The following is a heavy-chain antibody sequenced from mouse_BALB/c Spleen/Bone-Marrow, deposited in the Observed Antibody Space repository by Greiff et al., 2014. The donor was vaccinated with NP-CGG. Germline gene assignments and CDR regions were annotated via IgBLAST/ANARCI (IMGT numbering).Heavy chain of an antibody. J-gene: IGHJ4*01. V-gene: IGHV1-67*01. CDR3: ARPYYGSSFPMDY. CDR2: ISTYSGNT. CDR1: GYTFTDYA. D-gene: IGHD1-1*01. Sequence: QVQLKESGPELVRPGVSVKISCKGSGYTFTDYAMHWVKQSHAKSLEWIGVISTYSGNTNYNQKFKGKATMTVDKSSSTAYMELARLTSEDSAIYYCARPYYGSSFPMDYWGQGTSVTVSS.